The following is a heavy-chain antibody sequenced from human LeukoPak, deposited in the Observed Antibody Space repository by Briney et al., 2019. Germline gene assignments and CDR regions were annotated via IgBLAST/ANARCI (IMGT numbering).Heavy chain of an antibody. CDR2: ISGSGTDA. D-gene: IGHD3-16*01. Sequence: GGSLRLSCAASGFTFSSHAMRWVRQAPGKGLEWASAISGSGTDAYYADSVKGRFSISRDNSKNTLYLQMNSLRAEDTAIYYCAKIMLEAYYYMDVWGKGTTVIVSS. J-gene: IGHJ6*03. V-gene: IGHV3-23*01. CDR3: AKIMLEAYYYMDV. CDR1: GFTFSSHA.